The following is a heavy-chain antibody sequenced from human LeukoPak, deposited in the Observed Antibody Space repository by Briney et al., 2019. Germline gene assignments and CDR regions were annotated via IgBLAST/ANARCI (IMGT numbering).Heavy chain of an antibody. Sequence: GGSLRLSCAASGFTFSKYGMHWVRQAPGKGLEWVAVIWFDEENKYYADSVKGRFTISRDNSKNTLYLEMNSLRADDTAVYYCAKDRAVAGTDARYYFDYWGQGTLVTISA. CDR2: IWFDEENK. D-gene: IGHD6-19*01. J-gene: IGHJ4*02. CDR1: GFTFSKYG. V-gene: IGHV3-33*06. CDR3: AKDRAVAGTDARYYFDY.